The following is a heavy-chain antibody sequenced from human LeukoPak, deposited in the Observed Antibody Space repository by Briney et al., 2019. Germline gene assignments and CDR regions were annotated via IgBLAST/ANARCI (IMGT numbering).Heavy chain of an antibody. CDR3: ARDKITMVRGVTVFGAFDI. CDR2: IYTSGST. J-gene: IGHJ3*02. V-gene: IGHV4-4*07. D-gene: IGHD3-10*01. CDR1: GGSISSYY. Sequence: SETLSLTCTVSGGSISSYYWSWIRQPAGKGLEWIGRIYTSGSTNYNPSLKSRVTMSVDTSKNQFSLKLSSVTAADTAVYYCARDKITMVRGVTVFGAFDIWGQGTMVTVSS.